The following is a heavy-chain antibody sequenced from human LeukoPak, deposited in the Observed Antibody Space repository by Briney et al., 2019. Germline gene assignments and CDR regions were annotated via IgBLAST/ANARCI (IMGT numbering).Heavy chain of an antibody. V-gene: IGHV3-30*02. CDR3: AKGTDWGSYYYYMDV. Sequence: TGGSLRLSCATSGFTFSSYGVHWVRQAPGKGLEWVAFIRYDGSYKYYADSVKGRFAISRDNSKNTLYLQMNSLRAEDTAVYYCAKGTDWGSYYYYMDVWGKGTTVTVSS. CDR1: GFTFSSYG. D-gene: IGHD7-27*01. CDR2: IRYDGSYK. J-gene: IGHJ6*03.